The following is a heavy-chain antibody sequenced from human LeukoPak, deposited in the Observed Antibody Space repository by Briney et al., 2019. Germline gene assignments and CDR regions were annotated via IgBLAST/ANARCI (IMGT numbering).Heavy chain of an antibody. Sequence: SETLSLTCAVYGGSFSGYYWSWIRQPPGKGLEWIGEINHSGSTNYNPSLKSRVTISVDTSKNQFSLKLSSVTAADTAVYYCARPARYCSSTSCYRPYYYYYYMDVWGKGTTVTISS. D-gene: IGHD2-2*01. CDR2: INHSGST. V-gene: IGHV4-34*01. CDR3: ARPARYCSSTSCYRPYYYYYYMDV. J-gene: IGHJ6*03. CDR1: GGSFSGYY.